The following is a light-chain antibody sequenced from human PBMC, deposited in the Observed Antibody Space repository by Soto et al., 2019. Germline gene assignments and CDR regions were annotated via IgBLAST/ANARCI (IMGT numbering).Light chain of an antibody. CDR3: QHYNTYPWT. CDR2: KAS. CDR1: QSVTTS. J-gene: IGKJ1*01. V-gene: IGKV1-5*03. Sequence: DIQMTQSPSTLSASVGDRVTITCRASQSVTTSLAWYQQKPGKAPNLLIHKASHLESGVPSRFSGSGSGTEFTLTISSLQPGDFATYYCQHYNTYPWTFGQGTKVDI.